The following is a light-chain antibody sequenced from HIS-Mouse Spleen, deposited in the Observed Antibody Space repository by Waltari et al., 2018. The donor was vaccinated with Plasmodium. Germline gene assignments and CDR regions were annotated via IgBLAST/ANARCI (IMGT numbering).Light chain of an antibody. Sequence: SYELTPPPSVSVSPGQTARITCSGEALPKKYSSWYQQKSGQAPVLVIYEDSKRPSGIPERFSGSSSGTMATLTISGAQVEDEADYYCYSTDSSGNHRVFGGGTKLTVL. J-gene: IGLJ3*02. CDR1: ALPKKY. CDR2: EDS. CDR3: YSTDSSGNHRV. V-gene: IGLV3-10*01.